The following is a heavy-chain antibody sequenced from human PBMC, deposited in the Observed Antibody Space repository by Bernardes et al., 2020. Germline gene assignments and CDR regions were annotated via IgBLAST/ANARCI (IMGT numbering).Heavy chain of an antibody. CDR1: GFTFTSSA. D-gene: IGHD1-26*01. Sequence: SVKVSCKASGFTFTSSAVQWVRQARGQRLEWIGWIVVGSGNTNYAQKFQERVTITRDMSTSTAYMELSSLRSEDTAVYYCAADRVGATTYYYYGMDVWGQGTTVTVSS. J-gene: IGHJ6*02. CDR3: AADRVGATTYYYYGMDV. V-gene: IGHV1-58*01. CDR2: IVVGSGNT.